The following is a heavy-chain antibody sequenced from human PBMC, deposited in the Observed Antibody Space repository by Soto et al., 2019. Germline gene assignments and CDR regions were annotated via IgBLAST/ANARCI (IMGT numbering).Heavy chain of an antibody. Sequence: PGGSVRLSXAASGFTFSNAWMSWVRQAPGKGLEWVGRIKSKTDGGTTDYAAPVKGRFTISRDDSKNTLYLQMNSLKTEDTAVYYCTTDRRSDDAFDIWGQGTMVTVSS. J-gene: IGHJ3*02. V-gene: IGHV3-15*01. CDR3: TTDRRSDDAFDI. CDR1: GFTFSNAW. CDR2: IKSKTDGGTT.